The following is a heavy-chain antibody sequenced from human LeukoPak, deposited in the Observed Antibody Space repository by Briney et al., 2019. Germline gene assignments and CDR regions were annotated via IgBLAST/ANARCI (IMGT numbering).Heavy chain of an antibody. D-gene: IGHD2-21*02. V-gene: IGHV1-24*01. J-gene: IGHJ4*02. CDR2: FDPEDGET. Sequence: ASVKVSCKVSGYTLTELSMHWVRQAPGKGLGWRGGFDPEDGETIYAQKFQGRVTMTEDTSTDTAYMELSSLRSEDTAVYYCATVMLAYCGGDCYQFDYWGQGTLVTVSS. CDR3: ATVMLAYCGGDCYQFDY. CDR1: GYTLTELS.